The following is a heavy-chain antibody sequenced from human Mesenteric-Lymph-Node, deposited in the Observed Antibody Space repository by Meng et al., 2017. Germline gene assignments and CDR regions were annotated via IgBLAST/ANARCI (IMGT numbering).Heavy chain of an antibody. CDR1: GGSISSYY. CDR2: IYHSGST. V-gene: IGHV4-38-2*02. J-gene: IGHJ4*02. D-gene: IGHD2-2*01. Sequence: GSLRLSCTVSGGSISSYYWSWIRQPPGKGLEWIGSIYHSGSTSYNPSLKSRVTISVDTSKNQFSLKLSSVTAADTAVYYCARGYCSSTSCYYFAYWGQGTLVTVSS. CDR3: ARGYCSSTSCYYFAY.